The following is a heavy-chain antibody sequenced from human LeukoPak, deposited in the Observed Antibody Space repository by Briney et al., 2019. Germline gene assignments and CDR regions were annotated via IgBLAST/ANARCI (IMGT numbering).Heavy chain of an antibody. D-gene: IGHD2-2*01. CDR1: GFTFSSYW. CDR3: AKPLGYCSSTSCYDY. Sequence: GSLRLSCAASGFTFSSYWMSWVRQAPGKGLEWVAFIRYDGSNKYYADSVKGRSTISRDNSKNTLYLQMNSLRAEDTAVYYCAKPLGYCSSTSCYDYWGQGTLVTVSS. J-gene: IGHJ4*02. CDR2: IRYDGSNK. V-gene: IGHV3-30*02.